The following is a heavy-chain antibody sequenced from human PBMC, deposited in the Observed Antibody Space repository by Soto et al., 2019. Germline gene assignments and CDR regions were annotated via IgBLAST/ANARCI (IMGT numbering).Heavy chain of an antibody. CDR1: GGSISSYY. CDR2: IYYSGST. D-gene: IGHD3-22*01. J-gene: IGHJ4*02. Sequence: PSETLSLTCTVSGGSISSYYWSWIRHPPGKGLEWIGYIYYSGSTNYNPSLKSRVTISVDTSKNQFSLKLSSVTAADTAVYYCARTPSSGYYYFDYWGQGTLVTVSS. CDR3: ARTPSSGYYYFDY. V-gene: IGHV4-59*01.